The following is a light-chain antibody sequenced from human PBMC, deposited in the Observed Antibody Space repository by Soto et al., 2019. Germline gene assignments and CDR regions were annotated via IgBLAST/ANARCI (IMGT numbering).Light chain of an antibody. J-gene: IGKJ1*01. Sequence: DIHMTQSPSSLSVCVGDRVTITCRTSQNINAWLAWYQQRPGQAPKMRIYDVSVLENGVPSRLSGSGSGTEFTLTISSLQPDDFATYYCQQYNTYWTFGQGTKVDIK. CDR3: QQYNTYWT. CDR1: QNINAW. CDR2: DVS. V-gene: IGKV1-5*01.